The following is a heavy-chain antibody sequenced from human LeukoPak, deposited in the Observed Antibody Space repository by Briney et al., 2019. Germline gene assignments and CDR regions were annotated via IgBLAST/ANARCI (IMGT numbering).Heavy chain of an antibody. J-gene: IGHJ5*02. CDR2: INPNSGGT. D-gene: IGHD1-26*01. V-gene: IGHV1-2*02. CDR3: ASSGSSIQFDP. CDR1: GYTFTDYY. Sequence: EASVKVSCKASGYTFTDYYFHWVRQAPGQGLEWMGWINPNSGGTVYAQNFQGRVTMTRDTSISIVYMELSSLRSDDTAVYYCASSGSSIQFDPWGQGTLVTVSS.